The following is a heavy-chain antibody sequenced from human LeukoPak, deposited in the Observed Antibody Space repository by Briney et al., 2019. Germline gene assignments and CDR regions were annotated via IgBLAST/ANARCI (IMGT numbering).Heavy chain of an antibody. D-gene: IGHD3-9*01. CDR2: MYHSGST. J-gene: IGHJ4*02. CDR1: GYSISSGYC. Sequence: SETLSLTCTVSGYSISSGYCWGWIRQPPGKGLEWIGSMYHSGSTYYKPSLKSRVTISLDTSKNQFSLKLSSVTAADTAIYYCARGYYDILTGPHPYFDYWGQGTLVTVSS. CDR3: ARGYYDILTGPHPYFDY. V-gene: IGHV4-38-2*02.